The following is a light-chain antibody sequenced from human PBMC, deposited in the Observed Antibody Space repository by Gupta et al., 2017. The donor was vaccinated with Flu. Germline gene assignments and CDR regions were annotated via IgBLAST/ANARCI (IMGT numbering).Light chain of an antibody. V-gene: IGLV2-14*01. CDR2: EVS. Sequence: QSALTQPASVSGYPGQSITISCTGTSSDVGGYNYVSWYQQHPGKAPKLMIYEVSNRPSGVSNRFSGSKAGNTASLTISGLQAEDDADYYCSSYTSSSTLVFGGGTKLTVL. CDR3: SSYTSSSTLV. J-gene: IGLJ3*02. CDR1: SSDVGGYNY.